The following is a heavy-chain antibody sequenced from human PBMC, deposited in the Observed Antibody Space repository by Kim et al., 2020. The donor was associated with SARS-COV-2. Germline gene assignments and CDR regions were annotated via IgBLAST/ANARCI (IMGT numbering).Heavy chain of an antibody. D-gene: IGHD5-18*01. CDR2: IIPILGIA. Sequence: SVKVSCKASGGTFSSYAISWVRQAPGQGLEWMGRIIPILGIANYAQKFQGRVTITADKSTSTAYMELSSLRSEDTAVYYCASGVGRGYSYPDPWGQGTLVTVSS. CDR3: ASGVGRGYSYPDP. V-gene: IGHV1-69*04. J-gene: IGHJ5*02. CDR1: GGTFSSYA.